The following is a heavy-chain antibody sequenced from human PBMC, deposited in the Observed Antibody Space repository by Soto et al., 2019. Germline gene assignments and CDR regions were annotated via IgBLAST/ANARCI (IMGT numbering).Heavy chain of an antibody. CDR3: ARDDPTVTTQHYYYYMDV. J-gene: IGHJ6*03. CDR2: IIPILGIA. V-gene: IGHV1-69*02. D-gene: IGHD4-17*01. CDR1: GGTFSSYT. Sequence: SVKVSCKASGGTFSSYTISWVRQAPGQGLEWMGRIIPILGIANYAQKFQGRVTITADKSTSTAYMELSSLRSEDTAVYYCARDDPTVTTQHYYYYMDVWGKGTTVTVSS.